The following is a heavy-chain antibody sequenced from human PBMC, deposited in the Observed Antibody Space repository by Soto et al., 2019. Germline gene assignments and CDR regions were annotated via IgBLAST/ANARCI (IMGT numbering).Heavy chain of an antibody. CDR2: ISSSSSYI. CDR3: ARDLYGSGSYYNVYYYYGMDV. Sequence: KPGGSLRLSCAASGFTFSSYSMNWVRQAPGKGLEWVSSISSSSSYIYYADSVKGRFTISRDNAKNSLYLQMNSLRAEDTAVYYCARDLYGSGSYYNVYYYYGMDVWGQGTTVTVSS. V-gene: IGHV3-21*01. CDR1: GFTFSSYS. D-gene: IGHD3-10*01. J-gene: IGHJ6*02.